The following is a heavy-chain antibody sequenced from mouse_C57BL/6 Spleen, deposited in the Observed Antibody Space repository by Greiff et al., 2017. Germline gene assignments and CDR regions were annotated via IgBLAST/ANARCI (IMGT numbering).Heavy chain of an antibody. V-gene: IGHV5-17*01. CDR1: GFTFSDYG. D-gene: IGHD2-4*01. Sequence: EVQLQESGGGLVKPGGSLKLSCAASGFTFSDYGMHWVRQAPEKGLEWVAYISSGSSTIYYADTVKGRFTISRDNAKNTLFLQMTSLRSEDTAVYYCAGDDYDGFDYWGQGTTLTVSS. CDR2: ISSGSSTI. CDR3: AGDDYDGFDY. J-gene: IGHJ2*01.